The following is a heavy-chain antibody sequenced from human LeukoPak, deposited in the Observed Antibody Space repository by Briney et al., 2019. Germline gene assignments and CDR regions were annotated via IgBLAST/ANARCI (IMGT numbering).Heavy chain of an antibody. J-gene: IGHJ5*02. Sequence: PSETLSLTCAVYGGSFSGYYWGWIRQPPGKGLEWIGSIHYSGSTYYNSSLKSRVTVSVDTSKNHLSLKLRSVTAADTAVYYCARQGYYDILTGSNWFDPWGQGTLVTVSS. CDR3: ARQGYYDILTGSNWFDP. V-gene: IGHV4-39*01. CDR2: IHYSGST. CDR1: GGSFSGYY. D-gene: IGHD3-9*01.